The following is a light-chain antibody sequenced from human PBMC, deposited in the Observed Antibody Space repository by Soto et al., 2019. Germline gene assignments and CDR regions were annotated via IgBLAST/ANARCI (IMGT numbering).Light chain of an antibody. Sequence: EIVLTQSPGTLSLSPGERATLSCRASQSVSSSYLAWYQQKPGQAPRLLIYGASSRATGIPDRFSGSGSRADFTLIISRLEAEVFAEYYCQQYGSSPRTFGQGTKVEIK. V-gene: IGKV3-20*01. CDR3: QQYGSSPRT. CDR1: QSVSSSY. J-gene: IGKJ1*01. CDR2: GAS.